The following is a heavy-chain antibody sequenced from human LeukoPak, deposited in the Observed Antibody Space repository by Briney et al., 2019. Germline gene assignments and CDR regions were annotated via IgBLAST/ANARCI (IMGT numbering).Heavy chain of an antibody. CDR3: ARGVTKNWFDP. CDR1: GGSIGSSSYY. Sequence: SETLSLTCTVSGGSIGSSSYYWGWIRQPPGKGLEWIVSIYYSGSTNYNPSLKSRVTISVDTSKNQFSLKLSSVTAADTAVYYCARGVTKNWFDPWGRGTLVTVSS. J-gene: IGHJ5*02. V-gene: IGHV4-39*07. D-gene: IGHD4-11*01. CDR2: IYYSGST.